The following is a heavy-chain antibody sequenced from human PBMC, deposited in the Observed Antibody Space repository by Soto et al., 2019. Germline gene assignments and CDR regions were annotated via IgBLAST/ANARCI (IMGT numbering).Heavy chain of an antibody. CDR1: GYTFISYG. J-gene: IGHJ6*02. CDR3: ARISDQYRTRYYQYGMDV. D-gene: IGHD6-6*01. CDR2: ISAYSGNT. V-gene: IGHV1-18*01. Sequence: QVQLVQSGADVKKPGASVEISCKASGYTFISYGISWVRQAPGQGLEWMGWISAYSGNTNYAQKVQGRVTMTTDTSTTTAYMELRSLRSDDTAVYYCARISDQYRTRYYQYGMDVWGQGTTVTVSS.